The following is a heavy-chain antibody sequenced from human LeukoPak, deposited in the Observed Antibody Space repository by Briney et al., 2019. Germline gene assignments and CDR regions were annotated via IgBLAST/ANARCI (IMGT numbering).Heavy chain of an antibody. D-gene: IGHD3-9*01. V-gene: IGHV4-59*01. CDR3: ARVPSRYDILTGYYPWAGMDV. Sequence: SETLSLTCTVSGDSISSYYWSWIRQSPGKGLDCIGYIYYSGSTNYIPSLKSRVTISVDRSKNQFFLMLNSVPAADTAVYYCARVPSRYDILTGYYPWAGMDVWGQGTTVTVSS. CDR1: GDSISSYY. CDR2: IYYSGST. J-gene: IGHJ6*02.